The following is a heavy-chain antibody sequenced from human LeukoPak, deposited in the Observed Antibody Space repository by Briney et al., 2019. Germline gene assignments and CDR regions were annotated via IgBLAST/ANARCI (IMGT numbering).Heavy chain of an antibody. D-gene: IGHD2-8*02. J-gene: IGHJ6*03. CDR3: AKDPGASVSGFHMDV. V-gene: IGHV3-30*02. Sequence: GGSLRLSCAASGFTFRNYGIHWVRQATGKGLEWVSFIWSEGNNRFYADSVKGRFTISRDNSKNMLYLQMDTLRDEDTALYYCAKDPGASVSGFHMDVWGKGTTVIASS. CDR2: IWSEGNNR. CDR1: GFTFRNYG.